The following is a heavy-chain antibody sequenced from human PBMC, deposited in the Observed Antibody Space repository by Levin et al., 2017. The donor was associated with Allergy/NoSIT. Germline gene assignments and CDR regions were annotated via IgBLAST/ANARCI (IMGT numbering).Heavy chain of an antibody. J-gene: IGHJ6*02. CDR2: ISGSGGST. CDR3: AKDTLEGGATTPYYYYYGMDV. D-gene: IGHD1-26*01. Sequence: GGSLRLSCAAPGFTFSSYAMSWVRQAPGKGLEWVSAISGSGGSTYYADSVKGRFTISRDNSKNTLYLQMNSLRAEDTAVYYCAKDTLEGGATTPYYYYYGMDVWGQGTTVTVSS. CDR1: GFTFSSYA. V-gene: IGHV3-23*01.